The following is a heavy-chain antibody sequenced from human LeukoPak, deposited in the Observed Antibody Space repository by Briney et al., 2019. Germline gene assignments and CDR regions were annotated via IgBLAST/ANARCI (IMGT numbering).Heavy chain of an antibody. J-gene: IGHJ3*02. Sequence: PGGSLRLSCAASKFTFSSYDMSWVRQAPGEGLEWVSAISGSGDNTYYADSVKGRFTISRGNSKNTLFLHMSSLRAEDTAVYYCAKDRHSASWYINAFHIWGQGTMVTVSS. CDR3: AKDRHSASWYINAFHI. V-gene: IGHV3-23*01. CDR1: KFTFSSYD. CDR2: ISGSGDNT. D-gene: IGHD6-13*01.